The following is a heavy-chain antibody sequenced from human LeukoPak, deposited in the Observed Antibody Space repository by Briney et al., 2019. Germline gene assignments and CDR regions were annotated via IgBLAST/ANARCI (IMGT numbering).Heavy chain of an antibody. D-gene: IGHD1-7*01. V-gene: IGHV4-38-2*01. CDR2: IYHSGST. CDR1: GYSISSGYY. J-gene: IGHJ5*02. CDR3: AVKTGTTVPYSWFDP. Sequence: SETLSLTCPVSGYSISSGYYWGWIRQPPGKGLEWIGSIYHSGSTYYNPSLKSRVTISVDTSKNQFSLKLSSVTAADTAVYYCAVKTGTTVPYSWFDPWGQGTLVTVSS.